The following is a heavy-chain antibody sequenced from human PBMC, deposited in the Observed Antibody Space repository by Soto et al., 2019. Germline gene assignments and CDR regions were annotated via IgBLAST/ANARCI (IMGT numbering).Heavy chain of an antibody. D-gene: IGHD3-3*01. Sequence: PSETLSLTCTVSGGSISSYYWSWIRQPPGKGLEWIGYIYYSGSTNYNPSLKSRVTISVDTSKNQFSLKLSSVTAADTAVYYCAGWIFGGGYYYYMDVWGKGTTVTVSS. V-gene: IGHV4-59*01. J-gene: IGHJ6*03. CDR2: IYYSGST. CDR3: AGWIFGGGYYYYMDV. CDR1: GGSISSYY.